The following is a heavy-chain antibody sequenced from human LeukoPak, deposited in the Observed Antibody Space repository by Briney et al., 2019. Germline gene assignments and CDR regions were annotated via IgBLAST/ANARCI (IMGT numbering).Heavy chain of an antibody. V-gene: IGHV3-21*04. Sequence: GGSLRLSCAASGFTFSSYSMNWVRQAPGKGLEWVSSISSSSSYIYYADSVKGRFTISRDNSKNTLYLQMNSLRAEDTAVYYCAKDRAVWDGYKQTYYFDYWGQGTLVTVSS. J-gene: IGHJ4*02. D-gene: IGHD5-24*01. CDR1: GFTFSSYS. CDR2: ISSSSSYI. CDR3: AKDRAVWDGYKQTYYFDY.